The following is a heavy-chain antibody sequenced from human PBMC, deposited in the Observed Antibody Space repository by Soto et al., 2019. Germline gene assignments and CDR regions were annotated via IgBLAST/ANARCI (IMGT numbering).Heavy chain of an antibody. CDR1: GFTFSSYG. CDR2: IWYDGSNK. CDR3: ARDSFPAAARNRDAIDI. D-gene: IGHD6-13*01. V-gene: IGHV3-33*01. J-gene: IGHJ3*02. Sequence: GGSLRLSCAASGFTFSSYGMHWVRQAPGKGLEWVAVIWYDGSNKYYADSVKGRFTISRDNSKNTLYLQMNSLRAEDTAVYYCARDSFPAAARNRDAIDIWGQGIMVTVSS.